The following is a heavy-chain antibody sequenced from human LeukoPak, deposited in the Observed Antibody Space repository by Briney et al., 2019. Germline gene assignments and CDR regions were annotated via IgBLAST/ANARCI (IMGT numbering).Heavy chain of an antibody. CDR2: ISGSGGNT. J-gene: IGHJ4*02. V-gene: IGHV3-23*01. CDR3: AKSDYGDYGYFDY. CDR1: GFTFSSYA. D-gene: IGHD4-17*01. Sequence: GGSLRLSCAASGFTFSSYAMSWVRQAPGKGLEWVSAISGSGGNTYYADSVKGRFTISRDNSKNTLYLQMNSLRAEDTAVYYCAKSDYGDYGYFDYWGQGTLVTVSS.